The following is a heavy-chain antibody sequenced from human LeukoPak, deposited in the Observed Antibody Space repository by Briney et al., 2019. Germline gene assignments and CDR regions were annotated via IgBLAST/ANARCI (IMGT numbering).Heavy chain of an antibody. V-gene: IGHV3-30*01. CDR1: GFTFSSYA. J-gene: IGHJ4*02. Sequence: GRSLRLSCAASGFTFSSYAMHWVRQAPGKELEWVAVISYDGSNKYYADSVKGRFTISGDNSKNTLYLQMNSLRAEDTAVYYCASATNGYSYVIDYWGQGTLVTVSS. D-gene: IGHD5-18*01. CDR3: ASATNGYSYVIDY. CDR2: ISYDGSNK.